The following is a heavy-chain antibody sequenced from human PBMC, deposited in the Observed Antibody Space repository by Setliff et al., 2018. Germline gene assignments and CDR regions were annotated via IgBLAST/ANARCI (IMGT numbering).Heavy chain of an antibody. CDR1: GYIFTNYW. CDR3: TRHEDRNKCTSSSCYRENDAFDV. J-gene: IGHJ3*01. D-gene: IGHD2-2*01. V-gene: IGHV5-51*01. Sequence: PGESLTISCKASGYIFTNYWIGWVRQMPGKGLEWMGVIYPGDSDTRYSPSFQGRVTISADKSINTAYLQWSSLKASDTAIYYCTRHEDRNKCTSSSCYRENDAFDVWGQGAMVTVSS. CDR2: IYPGDSDT.